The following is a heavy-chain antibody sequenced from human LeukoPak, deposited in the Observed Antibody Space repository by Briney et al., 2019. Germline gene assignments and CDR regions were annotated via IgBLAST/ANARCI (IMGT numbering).Heavy chain of an antibody. CDR2: INQAGSEK. V-gene: IGHV3-7*05. CDR3: ARSITAKTNWFDP. J-gene: IGHJ5*02. CDR1: GFTFSTYL. Sequence: GGSLRLSCAGSGFTFSTYLMSWVRQAPGTRLEWVANINQAGSEKYYVDSVKGRFTISRDNAKNSLSLQMNSLRAEDTAVYYCARSITAKTNWFDPWGQGTLVTVSS. D-gene: IGHD1-20*01.